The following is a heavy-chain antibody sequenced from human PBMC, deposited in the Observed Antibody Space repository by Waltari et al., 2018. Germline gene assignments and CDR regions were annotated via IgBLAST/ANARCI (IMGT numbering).Heavy chain of an antibody. Sequence: QVQLQESGPGLVKPSQTLSLTCTVSGGSISSGSYYWSWIRQPAGKGLEWIGRIYTSGSTNYNPSLKSRVTISVDTSKNQFSLKLSSVTAADTAVYYCAREGLRWLTFDYWGQGTLVTVSS. CDR1: GGSISSGSYY. CDR2: IYTSGST. V-gene: IGHV4-61*02. D-gene: IGHD4-17*01. J-gene: IGHJ4*02. CDR3: AREGLRWLTFDY.